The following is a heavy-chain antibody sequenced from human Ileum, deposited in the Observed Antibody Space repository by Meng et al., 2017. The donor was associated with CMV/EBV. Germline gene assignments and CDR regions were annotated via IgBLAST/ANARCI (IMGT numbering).Heavy chain of an antibody. CDR1: VFSLSTSGVV. J-gene: IGHJ4*02. D-gene: IGHD3-3*01. Sequence: PVNESGPALVKPTQTLTLTCTLSVFSLSTSGVVVAWIRQPPGKALEWLALIYWNAEVRYSPSLKNRLTITQDTSTNQVVLTMTNMDPVDTATYYCAHTVNYDFWTGLFDYWGQGTLVTVSS. CDR2: IYWNAEV. CDR3: AHTVNYDFWTGLFDY. V-gene: IGHV2-5*01.